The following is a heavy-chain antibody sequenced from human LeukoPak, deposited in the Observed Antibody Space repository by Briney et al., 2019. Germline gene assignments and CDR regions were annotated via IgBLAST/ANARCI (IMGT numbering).Heavy chain of an antibody. V-gene: IGHV3-11*06. CDR3: ARDLRSSSWYPHY. J-gene: IGHJ4*02. CDR1: GFTFSDYY. CDR2: ISSSSSYT. Sequence: PGGSLRLSCAASGFTFSDYYMSWIRQAPGKGLEWVSYISSSSSYTNYADSVKGRFTISRDNAKNSLYQQMNSLRAEDTAVYYCARDLRSSSWYPHYWGQGTLVTVSS. D-gene: IGHD6-13*01.